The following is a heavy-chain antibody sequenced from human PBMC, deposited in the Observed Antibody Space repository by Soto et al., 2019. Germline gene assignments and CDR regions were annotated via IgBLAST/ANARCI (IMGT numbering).Heavy chain of an antibody. D-gene: IGHD2-15*01. CDR2: ISPNGDNT. V-gene: IGHV3-23*01. J-gene: IGHJ4*02. CDR1: GFTFSAYA. Sequence: EVQLLESGGGLVQPGGSLRLSCAASGFTFSAYALPWVRQAPGKGLEWLSTISPNGDNTYYADSVKGRFTISRDNPKSILFLQMNSLIAEDTALYYCAKLFGGSCYSYVDYWGQGTLVTVSS. CDR3: AKLFGGSCYSYVDY.